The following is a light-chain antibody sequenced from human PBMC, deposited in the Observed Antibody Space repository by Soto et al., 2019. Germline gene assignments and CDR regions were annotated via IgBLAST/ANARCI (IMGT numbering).Light chain of an antibody. Sequence: IVFTQSPCTLSLSPGERATLSCRASQSVSSSYLAWYQQKPGQAPRLLIYGASSRATGIPDRFSGSGSGTDFTLTISRLEPEDFAVYYCQQYGSSPPLTFGGGTKVDI. CDR1: QSVSSSY. CDR2: GAS. J-gene: IGKJ4*01. CDR3: QQYGSSPPLT. V-gene: IGKV3-20*01.